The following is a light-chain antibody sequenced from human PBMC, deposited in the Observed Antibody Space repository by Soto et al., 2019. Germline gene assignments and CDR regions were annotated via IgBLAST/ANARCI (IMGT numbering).Light chain of an antibody. CDR1: SSDVGSYNL. Sequence: QSALTQPASVSGSPGQSITISCTGTSSDVGSYNLVSWYQEHPGKAPKVLIYEGTKRPSGVSNRFSGSKSGNTASLTISGLQAEDEADYYCCSYAGSRIYVLGTGTKVTVL. J-gene: IGLJ1*01. CDR2: EGT. CDR3: CSYAGSRIYV. V-gene: IGLV2-23*01.